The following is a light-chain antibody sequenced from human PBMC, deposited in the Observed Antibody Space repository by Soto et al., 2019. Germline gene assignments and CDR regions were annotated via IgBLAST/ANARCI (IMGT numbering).Light chain of an antibody. CDR3: QTGGTGYGL. CDR2: LYIDGSH. V-gene: IGLV4-69*01. J-gene: IGLJ2*01. Sequence: QLVLTQSPSASASLGASVKLTCTRSSGHSGYAIAWHQQQPEKGPRYLMMLYIDGSHSTGDGIPDRFSGSSPGAERYLTITILQSEDEADYYSQTGGTGYGLFGGGTKLPS. CDR1: SGHSGYA.